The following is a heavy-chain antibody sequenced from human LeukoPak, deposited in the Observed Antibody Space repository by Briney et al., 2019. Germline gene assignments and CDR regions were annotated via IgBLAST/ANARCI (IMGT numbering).Heavy chain of an antibody. V-gene: IGHV3-23*01. D-gene: IGHD6-13*01. CDR1: GFTFSSYA. Sequence: PGGSLGLSCAASGFTFSSYAMSWVRQAPGKGLEWVSAISGSGGSTYYADSVKGRFTISRDNSKNTLYLQMNSLRAEDTAVYYCAKGTAAAGTPDYWGQGTLVTVSS. CDR3: AKGTAAAGTPDY. J-gene: IGHJ4*02. CDR2: ISGSGGST.